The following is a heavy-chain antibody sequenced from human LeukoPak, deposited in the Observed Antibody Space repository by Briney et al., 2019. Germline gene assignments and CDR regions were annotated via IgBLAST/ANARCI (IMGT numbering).Heavy chain of an antibody. Sequence: PSETLSLTCAVYGGSFSGYYWSWIRQPPGKGLEWIGEINHSGSTNYNPSLKSRVTISVDTSKNQFSLKLSSVTAADTAVYYCARDSRGYSGYDYYYYGMDVWGQGTTVTVSS. J-gene: IGHJ6*02. V-gene: IGHV4-34*01. CDR2: INHSGST. CDR1: GGSFSGYY. D-gene: IGHD5-12*01. CDR3: ARDSRGYSGYDYYYYGMDV.